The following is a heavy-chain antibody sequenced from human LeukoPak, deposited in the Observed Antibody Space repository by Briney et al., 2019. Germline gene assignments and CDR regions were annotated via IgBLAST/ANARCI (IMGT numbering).Heavy chain of an antibody. Sequence: GESLKISCQGSGSSFTSYGIGWVRQLPGKGLEWLGIIYPGDSDTRYSPSFQGQVTISADKSISTAYLQWSSLRASDTAMYYCARVLVGAYSDYFEYWGQGTLVTVSS. CDR3: ARVLVGAYSDYFEY. J-gene: IGHJ4*02. D-gene: IGHD1-26*01. CDR2: IYPGDSDT. CDR1: GSSFTSYG. V-gene: IGHV5-51*01.